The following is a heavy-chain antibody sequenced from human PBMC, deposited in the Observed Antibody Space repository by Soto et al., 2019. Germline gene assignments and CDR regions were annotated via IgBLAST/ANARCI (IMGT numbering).Heavy chain of an antibody. CDR1: GYTFTSYD. J-gene: IGHJ4*02. D-gene: IGHD3-16*01. CDR3: AGAGHI. V-gene: IGHV1-8*01. CDR2: IDPDSGKT. Sequence: QVQLVQSGAEVKKPGASVKVSCKASGYTFTSYDISWVRQATGQGLEWVGWIDPDSGKTGYAQKFQGRVTVTRNPSIDTAYMEVSSLISEDTAVYYCAGAGHIWGQGTQVTVSS.